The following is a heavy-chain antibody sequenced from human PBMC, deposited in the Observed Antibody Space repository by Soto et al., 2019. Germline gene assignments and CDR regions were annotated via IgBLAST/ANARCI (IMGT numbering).Heavy chain of an antibody. J-gene: IGHJ4*02. Sequence: SETLSLTCAVSGGSISSGGYSWSWIRQPPGKGLEWIGYIYHSGSTYYNPSLKSRVTISVDRSKNQFSLKLSSVTAADTAVYYCAARRIAVAGTGVFDYWGQGTLVTVSS. V-gene: IGHV4-30-2*01. CDR3: AARRIAVAGTGVFDY. CDR2: IYHSGST. D-gene: IGHD6-19*01. CDR1: GGSISSGGYS.